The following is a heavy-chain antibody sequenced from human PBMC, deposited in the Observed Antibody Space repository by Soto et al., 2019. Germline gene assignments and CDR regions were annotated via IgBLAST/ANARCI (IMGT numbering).Heavy chain of an antibody. CDR3: AKASTWEHYGSSGSTPGY. D-gene: IGHD3-22*01. V-gene: IGHV3-30*18. J-gene: IGHJ4*02. CDR2: ISYDGFDK. CDR1: GFIFSSSV. Sequence: QVQMVESGGGVVQPGRSLRLSCAASGFIFSSSVMHWVRQAPGKALEWVSVISYDGFDKYYADSVKGRFTISRDNSKNTLYLQMNSLRTEDTAVYYCAKASTWEHYGSSGSTPGYWGQGTLVTVSS.